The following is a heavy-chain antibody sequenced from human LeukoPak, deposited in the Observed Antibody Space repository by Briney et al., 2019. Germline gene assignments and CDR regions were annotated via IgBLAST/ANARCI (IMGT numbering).Heavy chain of an antibody. Sequence: GGSLRLSCAASGFTFSSYAMSWVRQAPGKGLEWVSAISGSGGSTYYADSVKGRFTISRDNAKNSLFLEMKNLGVEDTAVYYCATLNGYDWGQGVLVTVSS. J-gene: IGHJ4*02. CDR2: ISGSGGST. CDR1: GFTFSSYA. V-gene: IGHV3-23*01. D-gene: IGHD2-2*03. CDR3: ATLNGYD.